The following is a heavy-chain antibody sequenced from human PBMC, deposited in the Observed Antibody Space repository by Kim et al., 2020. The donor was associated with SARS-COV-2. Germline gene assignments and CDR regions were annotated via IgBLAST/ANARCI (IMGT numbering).Heavy chain of an antibody. V-gene: IGHV1-8*01. CDR2: MNPNSGNT. D-gene: IGHD3-22*01. Sequence: ASVKVSCKASGYTFSSYDINWVRQATGQGLEWMGWMNPNSGNTGYAQKFQGRVTMTRDTSISTAYMELSSLGSEDTAVYYCGRGGPYDSSGPNWFDPWGQGTLVTVSS. CDR3: GRGGPYDSSGPNWFDP. CDR1: GYTFSSYD. J-gene: IGHJ5*02.